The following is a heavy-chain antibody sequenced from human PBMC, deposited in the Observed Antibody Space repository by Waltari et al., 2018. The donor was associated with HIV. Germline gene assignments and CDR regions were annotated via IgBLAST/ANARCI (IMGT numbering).Heavy chain of an antibody. CDR3: ARAPSLYCGGDCYWFDGVDY. V-gene: IGHV4-39*01. Sequence: QLQLQESGPGLVQPSETLSLTCTVSGGSISISSSYWGWISQPPGKGLVWIGSISYSVSTYYNPSLKSRVTISVDTSKNQFSLKLSSVTAADTAVYYCARAPSLYCGGDCYWFDGVDYWGQGTLVTVSS. J-gene: IGHJ4*02. CDR2: ISYSVST. D-gene: IGHD2-21*02. CDR1: GGSISISSSY.